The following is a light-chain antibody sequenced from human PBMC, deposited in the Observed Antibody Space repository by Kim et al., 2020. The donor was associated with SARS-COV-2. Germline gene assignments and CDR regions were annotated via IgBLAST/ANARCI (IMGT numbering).Light chain of an antibody. CDR2: GKN. Sequence: SSELTQDPAVSVALGQTVRITCQGDSLRTYYTTWFQQKLGQAPIVVIYGKNNRPSGIPDRFSGSSSGNTASLTITATQAGDEADYYCNSRDNNDNVLFGG. V-gene: IGLV3-19*01. CDR3: NSRDNNDNVL. CDR1: SLRTYY. J-gene: IGLJ2*01.